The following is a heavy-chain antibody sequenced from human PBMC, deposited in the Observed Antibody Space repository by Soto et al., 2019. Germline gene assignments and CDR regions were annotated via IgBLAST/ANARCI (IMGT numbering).Heavy chain of an antibody. J-gene: IGHJ4*02. CDR3: ARGVHGYYFDY. V-gene: IGHV4-34*01. CDR2: INHSGST. Sequence: QVQLQQWGAGLLKPSETLSLTCAVYGGSFSGYYWSWIRQPPGKGLEWIGEINHSGSTNYNPSLKSRVTISVDTPKNQFSLKLSSVTAADTAVYYCARGVHGYYFDYWGQGTLVTVSS. CDR1: GGSFSGYY. D-gene: IGHD3-10*02.